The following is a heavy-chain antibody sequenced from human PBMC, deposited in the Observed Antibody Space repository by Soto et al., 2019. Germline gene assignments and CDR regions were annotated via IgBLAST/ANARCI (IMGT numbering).Heavy chain of an antibody. Sequence: ASVKVSFKASGYTFTGYYMHWLRQAPGQGLEWMGWINPNSGGTNYAQKFQGRVTMTRDTSISTAYMELSRLRSDDTAVYYCARVHAVTTLYFDLWGRGTLVTVSS. CDR2: INPNSGGT. V-gene: IGHV1-2*02. CDR1: GYTFTGYY. D-gene: IGHD4-17*01. CDR3: ARVHAVTTLYFDL. J-gene: IGHJ2*01.